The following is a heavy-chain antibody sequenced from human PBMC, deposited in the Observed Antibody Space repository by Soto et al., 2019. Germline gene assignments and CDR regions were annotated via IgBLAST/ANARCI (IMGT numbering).Heavy chain of an antibody. D-gene: IGHD5-18*01. Sequence: GGSLRLSCAASGFTFSSYGMHWVRQAPGKGLEWVAGLWYDGSNKYYADSVKGRFTISRDNSKNTLYLQMNSLRAEDTAVYYCAREVRYSYGYGFDYWGQGT. V-gene: IGHV3-33*01. CDR3: AREVRYSYGYGFDY. CDR2: LWYDGSNK. CDR1: GFTFSSYG. J-gene: IGHJ4*02.